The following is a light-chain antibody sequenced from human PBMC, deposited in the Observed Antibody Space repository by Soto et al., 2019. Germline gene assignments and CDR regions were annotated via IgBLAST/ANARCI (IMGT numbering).Light chain of an antibody. J-gene: IGKJ1*01. V-gene: IGKV1-5*01. CDR1: QSISSW. CDR3: PQYKDQSRP. Sequence: IQMTQSPSTLSAFVGDRVTITCRASQSISSWLAWYQQKPGKAPKLLIYDASSLESGVPSRFSGSGSGTEFTLPISRMHSVDVATYHRPQYKDQSRPVGQG. CDR2: DAS.